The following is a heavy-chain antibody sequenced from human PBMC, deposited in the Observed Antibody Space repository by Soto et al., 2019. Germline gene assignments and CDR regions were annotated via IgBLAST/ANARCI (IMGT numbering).Heavy chain of an antibody. CDR1: GFTFSSYA. D-gene: IGHD3-16*01. Sequence: PGGSLRLSCAASGFTFSSYAMSWVRQAPGKGLEWVSAISGSGGSTYYADSVKGRFTISRDNSKNTLYLQMNSLRAEDTAVYYCAKGHFMITFGGVNWFDPWGQGTLVTVSS. CDR3: AKGHFMITFGGVNWFDP. CDR2: ISGSGGST. J-gene: IGHJ5*02. V-gene: IGHV3-23*01.